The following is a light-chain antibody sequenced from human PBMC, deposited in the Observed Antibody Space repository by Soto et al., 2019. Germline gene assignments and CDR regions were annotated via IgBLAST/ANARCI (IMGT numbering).Light chain of an antibody. CDR1: QSVSYSSDSKNQ. J-gene: IGKJ3*01. CDR2: WAS. V-gene: IGKV4-1*01. CDR3: QQYYSTPFT. Sequence: DIVMTQSPDSLAVSLGERATINCKSSQSVSYSSDSKNQLAWFQQKPGQPPKLLFYWASTRESGVPDRFSGSGSGTEFTLTISSLQAEDVAVYYCQQYYSTPFTFGPGTKVDIK.